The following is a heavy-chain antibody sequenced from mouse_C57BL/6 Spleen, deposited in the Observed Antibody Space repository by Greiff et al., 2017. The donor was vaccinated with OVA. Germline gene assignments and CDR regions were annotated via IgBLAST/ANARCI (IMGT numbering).Heavy chain of an antibody. CDR2: IHPSASDT. Sequence: QVQLQQPGAELVKPGASVKVSCKASGYTFTSYWMHWVKQRPGQGLEWIGRIHPSASDTNYNQKFKGKATLTVDKSSSTAYMQLSSLTSEDSAVYYCAILTGALYAMDYWGQGTSVTVSA. V-gene: IGHV1-74*01. CDR3: AILTGALYAMDY. J-gene: IGHJ4*01. CDR1: GYTFTSYW. D-gene: IGHD4-1*01.